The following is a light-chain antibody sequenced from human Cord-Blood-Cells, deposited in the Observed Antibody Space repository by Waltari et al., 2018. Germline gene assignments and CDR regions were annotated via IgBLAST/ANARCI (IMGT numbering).Light chain of an antibody. V-gene: IGKV3-20*01. CDR3: QQYGSSPPIT. CDR1: QSVSSSY. J-gene: IGKJ5*01. CDR2: GAA. Sequence: EIVLTQSPGTLSSSPGERATLPCRASQSVSSSYLAWYQQKPGQAPRLLIYGAASRAPGIPDRFSGSGSGTDFTLTISRLEPEDVAVYYCQQYGSSPPITFGQGTRLEIK.